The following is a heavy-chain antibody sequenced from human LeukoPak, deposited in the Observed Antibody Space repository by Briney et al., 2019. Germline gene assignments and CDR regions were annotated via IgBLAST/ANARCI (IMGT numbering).Heavy chain of an antibody. CDR3: ARAGTYSGSYVGAFDI. J-gene: IGHJ3*02. V-gene: IGHV3-21*01. CDR1: GFTFSYFW. Sequence: GGSLRLSCAASGFTFSYFWMSWVRQAPGKGLEWVSSISSSSSYIYYADSVKGRFTISRDNSKNTLYLEMNSLRGEDTAVYYCARAGTYSGSYVGAFDIWGQGTMVTVSS. CDR2: ISSSSSYI. D-gene: IGHD1-26*01.